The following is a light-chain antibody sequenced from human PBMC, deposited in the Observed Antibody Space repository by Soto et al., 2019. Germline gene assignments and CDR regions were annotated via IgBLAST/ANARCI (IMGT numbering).Light chain of an antibody. V-gene: IGKV1-5*03. CDR1: QCISAW. CDR3: QQYHSYPLT. J-gene: IGKJ5*01. CDR2: KAS. Sequence: DIQMTQSPSTLSASVGERVTITCRASQCISAWLAWYQQKPGKAPKLLIYKASNVESGVPSRFSGSGSGTESTLTISSLQPDDFATYYCQQYHSYPLTFGQGTRLEIK.